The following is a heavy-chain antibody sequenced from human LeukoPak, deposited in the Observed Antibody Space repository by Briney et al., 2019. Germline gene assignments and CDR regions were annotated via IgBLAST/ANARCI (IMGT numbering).Heavy chain of an antibody. D-gene: IGHD5/OR15-5a*01. J-gene: IGHJ4*02. CDR1: GFTFSSYS. CDR3: ARIYADY. V-gene: IGHV3-21*04. Sequence: PGGSLRLSCAASGFTFSSYSMNWVRQAPGKGLEWVSSISCSSSYIYYADSVKGRFTISRDNAKNSLYLQMTSLRADDTAVYYCARIYADYWGLGTLVTVSS. CDR2: ISCSSSYI.